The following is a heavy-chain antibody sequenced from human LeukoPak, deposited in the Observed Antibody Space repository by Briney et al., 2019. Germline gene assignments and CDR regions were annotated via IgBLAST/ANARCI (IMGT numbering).Heavy chain of an antibody. CDR2: IYYSGST. J-gene: IGHJ6*02. D-gene: IGHD3-10*01. CDR1: GGSISSGGYY. V-gene: IGHV4-31*03. Sequence: PSETLSLTCTVSGGSISSGGYYWSWIRQHPGKGLEWIGYIYYSGSTYYNPSLKSRVTISVDTSKNQFSLKLSSVTAADTAVYYCARDRPYYYGSGSLYGMDVWGQGTTVTVSS. CDR3: ARDRPYYYGSGSLYGMDV.